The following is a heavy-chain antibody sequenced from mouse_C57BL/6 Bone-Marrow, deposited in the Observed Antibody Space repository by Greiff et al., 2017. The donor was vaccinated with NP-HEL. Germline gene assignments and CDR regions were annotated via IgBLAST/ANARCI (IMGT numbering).Heavy chain of an antibody. J-gene: IGHJ1*03. Sequence: EVKLMESEGGLVQPGSSMKLSCTASGFTFSDYYMAWVRQVPEKGLEWVANINYDGSSTYYLDSLKSRFIISRDNAKNILYLQMSSLKSEDTATYYCARDRGTTVVADFDVWGTGTTVTVSS. CDR1: GFTFSDYY. CDR2: INYDGSST. CDR3: ARDRGTTVVADFDV. V-gene: IGHV5-16*01. D-gene: IGHD1-1*01.